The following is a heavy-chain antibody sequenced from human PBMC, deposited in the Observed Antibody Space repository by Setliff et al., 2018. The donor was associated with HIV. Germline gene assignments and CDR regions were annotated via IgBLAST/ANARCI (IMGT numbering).Heavy chain of an antibody. J-gene: IGHJ5*02. D-gene: IGHD6-19*01. V-gene: IGHV1-46*01. Sequence: GASVKVSCKASGYTFTSYGISWVRQAPGQGLEWMAVINPSGSTTYSQNFQGRITVTRDTSTNTVYMDLSSLTSEDTAIDYCLTDLPGPAISSGWMKNLFDPWGQGTLVTVSS. CDR1: GYTFTSYG. CDR3: LTDLPGPAISSGWMKNLFDP. CDR2: INPSGST.